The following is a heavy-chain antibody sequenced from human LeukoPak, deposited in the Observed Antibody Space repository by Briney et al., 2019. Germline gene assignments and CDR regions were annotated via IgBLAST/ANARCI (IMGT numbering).Heavy chain of an antibody. J-gene: IGHJ2*01. CDR2: TIPILGIA. Sequence: GASVKVSCKASGGTFSSYAISWVRQAPGQGLEWMGRTIPILGIANYAQKFQGRVTITADKSTSTAYMELSSLRSEDTAVYYCAREVVVVPPPGWYFDLWGRGTLVTVSS. D-gene: IGHD2-21*01. V-gene: IGHV1-69*04. CDR1: GGTFSSYA. CDR3: AREVVVVPPPGWYFDL.